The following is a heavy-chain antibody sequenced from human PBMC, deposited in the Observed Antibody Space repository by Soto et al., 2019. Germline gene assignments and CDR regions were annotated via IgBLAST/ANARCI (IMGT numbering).Heavy chain of an antibody. J-gene: IGHJ6*02. V-gene: IGHV3-21*01. Sequence: ESGGGLVKPGGSLRLSCAASGFTFSSYGINWVRQAPGKGLEWVSSISSSSSYIYYADSVKGRFTISRDNAKNSLYLQMNSLRAEDTAVYYCARDHGSFWSGSNVGGMDVWGQGTTVTVSS. D-gene: IGHD3-3*01. CDR3: ARDHGSFWSGSNVGGMDV. CDR1: GFTFSSYG. CDR2: ISSSSSYI.